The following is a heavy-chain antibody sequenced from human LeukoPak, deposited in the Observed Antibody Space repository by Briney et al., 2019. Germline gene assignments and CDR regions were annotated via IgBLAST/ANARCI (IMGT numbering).Heavy chain of an antibody. CDR1: GFTFSSYA. CDR2: ISGSGGST. J-gene: IGHJ4*02. V-gene: IGHV3-23*01. D-gene: IGHD3-3*01. Sequence: GGSLRRSCAASGFTFSSYAMSWVRQAPGKGLEWVSAISGSGGSTYYADSVKGRFTISRDNSKNTLYLQMNSLRAEDTAVYYCARPYDFWSGYYPTYYFDYWGQGTLVTVSS. CDR3: ARPYDFWSGYYPTYYFDY.